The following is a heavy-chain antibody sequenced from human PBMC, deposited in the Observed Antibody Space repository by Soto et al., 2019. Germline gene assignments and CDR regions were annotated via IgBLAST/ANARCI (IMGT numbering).Heavy chain of an antibody. CDR3: AGGQPHYYYYFAMDV. V-gene: IGHV4-34*01. Sequence: PSETLSLTCAVYGGSFSDYHWTWIRQPPGKGLEWIGEINHAGGTNYNPSLKSRVSISVHTSKNQFSLKLRSLTAADTAVYYCAGGQPHYYYYFAMDVWGQGTTVTVSS. CDR2: INHAGGT. D-gene: IGHD3-10*01. J-gene: IGHJ6*02. CDR1: GGSFSDYH.